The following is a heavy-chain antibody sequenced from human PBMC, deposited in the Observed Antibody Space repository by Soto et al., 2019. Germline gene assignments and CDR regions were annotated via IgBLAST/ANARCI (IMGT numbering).Heavy chain of an antibody. Sequence: PSETLSLTCTVSGGSISSYYWSWIRQPPGKGLEWIGYIYYSGSTNYNPSLKSRVTISVDTSKNQFSLKLSSVTAADTAVYYCARDAANYYCAGSPIWFDPSGQGTLVTVSS. J-gene: IGHJ5*02. CDR1: GGSISSYY. D-gene: IGHD3-10*01. V-gene: IGHV4-59*01. CDR2: IYYSGST. CDR3: ARDAANYYCAGSPIWFDP.